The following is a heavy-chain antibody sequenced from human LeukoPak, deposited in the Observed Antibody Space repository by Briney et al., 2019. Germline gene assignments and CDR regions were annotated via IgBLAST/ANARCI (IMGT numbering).Heavy chain of an antibody. Sequence: GGSLRLSCAASGFTFSTYWMHWVRQAPGKGLVWVSRINGDGGSRNYEDSVKGRFTISRDNAKNTLYLQMSSLRVEDTAVYYCGSASSHRKAAGGDYWGQGTLVTVST. D-gene: IGHD6-13*01. V-gene: IGHV3-74*01. CDR1: GFTFSTYW. J-gene: IGHJ4*02. CDR2: INGDGGSR. CDR3: GSASSHRKAAGGDY.